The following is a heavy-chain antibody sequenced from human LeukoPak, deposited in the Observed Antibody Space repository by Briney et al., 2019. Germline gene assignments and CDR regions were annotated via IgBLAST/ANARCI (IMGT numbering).Heavy chain of an antibody. V-gene: IGHV3-74*01. CDR3: ARGGSGSSYLVHI. J-gene: IGHJ4*02. CDR2: ISTDGSST. D-gene: IGHD1-26*01. Sequence: GGSLRLSCAASGFTFSSHWMTWVRQAPGKGLVWVSLISTDGSSTRYADSVKGRFTISRDNAKNTLYVQMNSLRAEDTAVYYCARGGSGSSYLVHIWGQGTLVTVSS. CDR1: GFTFSSHW.